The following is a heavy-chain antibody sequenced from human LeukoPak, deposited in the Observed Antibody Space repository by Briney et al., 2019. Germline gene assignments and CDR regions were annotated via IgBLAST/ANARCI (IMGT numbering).Heavy chain of an antibody. V-gene: IGHV7-4-1*02. Sequence: APVKVSCKASGYTFTSYAMNWVRQAPGQGLEWMGWINTNTGNPTYAQGFTGRFVFSLDTSVSTAYLQISSLKAEDTAVYYCARVGVGRYPALYYYMDVWGKGTTVTVSS. CDR3: ARVGVGRYPALYYYMDV. J-gene: IGHJ6*03. D-gene: IGHD2-15*01. CDR1: GYTFTSYA. CDR2: INTNTGNP.